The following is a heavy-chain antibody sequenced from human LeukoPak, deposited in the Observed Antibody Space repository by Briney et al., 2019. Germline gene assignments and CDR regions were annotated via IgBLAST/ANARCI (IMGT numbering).Heavy chain of an antibody. Sequence: SETLSLTCTVSGDSISSSSYYWGWIRQPPGKGLEWIGSIYYSGSTNYNPSLKSRVTISVDTSKNQFSLKLSSVTAADTAGYYCASVDILTGYLDYWGQGTLVTVSS. CDR1: GDSISSSSYY. D-gene: IGHD3-9*01. V-gene: IGHV4-39*07. CDR3: ASVDILTGYLDY. CDR2: IYYSGST. J-gene: IGHJ4*02.